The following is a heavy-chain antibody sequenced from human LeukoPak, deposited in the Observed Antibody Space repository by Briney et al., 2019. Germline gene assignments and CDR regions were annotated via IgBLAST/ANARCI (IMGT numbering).Heavy chain of an antibody. V-gene: IGHV4-30-4*01. D-gene: IGHD3-22*01. Sequence: PSQTLSLTCTVSGGSISSGDYYWSWIRQPPGKGLEWIGYIYYSGSTYYNPSLKSRVTISVDTSKNQFSLKLSSVTAADTAVYYYARDSSGYYFDYWGQGTLVTVSS. CDR3: ARDSSGYYFDY. J-gene: IGHJ4*02. CDR1: GGSISSGDYY. CDR2: IYYSGST.